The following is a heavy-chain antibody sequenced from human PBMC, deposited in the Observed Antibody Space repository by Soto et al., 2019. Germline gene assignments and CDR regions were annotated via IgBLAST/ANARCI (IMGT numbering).Heavy chain of an antibody. D-gene: IGHD3-10*01. CDR3: ARDQGYGSGRDWYFYL. V-gene: IGHV1-69*08. J-gene: IGHJ2*01. Sequence: QVQLVQSGAEVKKPGSSVKVSCKASGGTFSSYTISWVRQAPGQGLEWMGRIIPILGIANYAQKFQGRVTITADKSTSTAYMELSSLRSEDTAVYYCARDQGYGSGRDWYFYLWGRGTLFTVSS. CDR1: GGTFSSYT. CDR2: IIPILGIA.